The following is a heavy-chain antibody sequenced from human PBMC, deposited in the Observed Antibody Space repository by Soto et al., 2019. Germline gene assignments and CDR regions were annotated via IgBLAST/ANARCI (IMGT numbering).Heavy chain of an antibody. D-gene: IGHD6-6*01. CDR1: GYTFTGYY. CDR2: SNPNSGGT. V-gene: IGHV1-2*04. CDR3: ARDVPLAARPSSVFDY. Sequence: GASGKGSCKGSGYTFTGYYMHWGGQGPGKRVEWMGWSNPNSGGTNYAQKVQGWVTMTTDPSTSTAYMELRSLRSDDTAVYYCARDVPLAARPSSVFDYWGQGTLVTVSS. J-gene: IGHJ4*02.